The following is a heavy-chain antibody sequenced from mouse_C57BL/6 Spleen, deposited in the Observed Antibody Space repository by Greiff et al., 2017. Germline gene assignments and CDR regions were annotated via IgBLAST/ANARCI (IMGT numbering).Heavy chain of an antibody. CDR3: ARYAIRVAMDY. CDR1: GFTFTDYY. Sequence: EVKLMESGGGLVQPGGSLSLSCAASGFTFTDYYMSWVRQPPGKALEWLGFIRNKANGYTTEYSASVKGRFTISRDNSQSILYLQMNALRAEDSATYYCARYAIRVAMDYWGQGTSVTVSS. V-gene: IGHV7-3*01. D-gene: IGHD1-1*01. J-gene: IGHJ4*01. CDR2: IRNKANGYTT.